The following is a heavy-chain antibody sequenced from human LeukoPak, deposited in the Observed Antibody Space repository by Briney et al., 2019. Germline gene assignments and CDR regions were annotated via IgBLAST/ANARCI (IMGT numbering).Heavy chain of an antibody. J-gene: IGHJ5*02. CDR1: GFTFSSYS. Sequence: GGSLRLSCAASGFTFSSYSMNWVRQAPGKGLEWVSSISSSSSYIYYADSVKGRFTISRDNARNSLYLQMNSLRAEDTAVYYCAKAWYSSSSSTKFDPWGQGTLVTVSS. D-gene: IGHD6-13*01. CDR3: AKAWYSSSSSTKFDP. CDR2: ISSSSSYI. V-gene: IGHV3-21*04.